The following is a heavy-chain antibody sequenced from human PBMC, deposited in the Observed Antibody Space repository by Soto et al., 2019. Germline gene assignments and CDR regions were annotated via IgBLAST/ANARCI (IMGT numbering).Heavy chain of an antibody. CDR2: IYYSGST. CDR3: ARDLGYSYEDGYYYGMDV. V-gene: IGHV4-31*03. Sequence: SETLSLTCTVSGGSISSGGYYWSWIRQHPGKGLEWIGYIYYSGSTYYDPSLKSRVTISVDTSKNQFSLKLSSVTTADTAVYYCARDLGYSYEDGYYYGMDVWGQGTTVTVSS. CDR1: GGSISSGGYY. J-gene: IGHJ6*02. D-gene: IGHD5-18*01.